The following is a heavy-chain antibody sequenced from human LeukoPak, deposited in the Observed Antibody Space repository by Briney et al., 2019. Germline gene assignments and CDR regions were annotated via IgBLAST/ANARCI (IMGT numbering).Heavy chain of an antibody. J-gene: IGHJ4*02. Sequence: ASVKVSCKASGYTFTSYGTSWVRQAPGQGLEWMGWISAYNGNTNYAQKFQGRVTITADKSTSTAYMELSSLRSEDTAVYYCAREIDYGGNSVDWGQGTLVTVSS. V-gene: IGHV1-18*01. CDR3: AREIDYGGNSVD. CDR1: GYTFTSYG. D-gene: IGHD4-23*01. CDR2: ISAYNGNT.